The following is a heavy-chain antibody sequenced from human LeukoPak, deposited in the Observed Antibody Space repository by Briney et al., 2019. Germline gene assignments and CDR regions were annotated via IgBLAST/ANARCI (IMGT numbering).Heavy chain of an antibody. CDR2: ISYSGST. CDR1: GGSVSSYY. D-gene: IGHD3-22*01. J-gene: IGHJ6*02. V-gene: IGHV4-59*02. CDR3: ARDRRYYDTSGTVYYDAMDV. Sequence: SETLSLTCTVSGGSVSSYYWSWTRQPPGKGLEWIGYISYSGSTNYNPSLKSRVTISVDTSKYHFSLELSSVTAADTAVYYCARDRRYYDTSGTVYYDAMDVWGQGTTVTVSS.